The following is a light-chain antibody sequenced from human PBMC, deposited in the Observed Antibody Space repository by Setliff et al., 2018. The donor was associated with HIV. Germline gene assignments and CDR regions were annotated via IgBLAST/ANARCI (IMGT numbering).Light chain of an antibody. CDR1: GRDIGGYNY. J-gene: IGLJ1*01. V-gene: IGLV2-14*03. CDR2: GVN. Sequence: QSVLTQPASVSGSPGQSITISCIGTGRDIGGYNYVSWYQQHPGKAPKLIIYGVNKRSSGVSNRFSGSKAGTTASLTISGLQAEDEADYYCSSYTSTSAYVFGTGSKVTVL. CDR3: SSYTSTSAYV.